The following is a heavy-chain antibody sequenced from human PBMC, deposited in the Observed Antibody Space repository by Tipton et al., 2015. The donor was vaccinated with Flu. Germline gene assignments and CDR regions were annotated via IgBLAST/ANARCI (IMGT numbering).Heavy chain of an antibody. CDR3: ARGSGSGTFVIFDY. J-gene: IGHJ4*02. D-gene: IGHD3-10*01. V-gene: IGHV4-59*12. CDR2: IYYSGIT. Sequence: TLSLTCTVSGGSISSYYWSWIRQPPGKGLEWIGHIYYSGITKYNPSLKSRVTMSVDTSKNQFSLSLSSVTAADTAVYYCARGSGSGTFVIFDYWGEGTLVAVSS. CDR1: GGSISSYY.